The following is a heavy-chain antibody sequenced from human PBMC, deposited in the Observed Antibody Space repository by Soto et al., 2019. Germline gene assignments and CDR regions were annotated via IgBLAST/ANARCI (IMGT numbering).Heavy chain of an antibody. J-gene: IGHJ4*02. CDR1: GYTFTDYY. D-gene: IGHD6-13*01. CDR3: ASGGSSNWPDF. CDR2: IHANSGGT. V-gene: IGHV1-2*02. Sequence: QVQLVQSGAEVKKPGASVKVSCKASGYTFTDYYMRWVRQAPGQGLEWMGWIHANSGGTNYPQKFQGRVTMTRDTSISTVYMELSSLRSDDTAVYYCASGGSSNWPDFWGRGTLVTVSS.